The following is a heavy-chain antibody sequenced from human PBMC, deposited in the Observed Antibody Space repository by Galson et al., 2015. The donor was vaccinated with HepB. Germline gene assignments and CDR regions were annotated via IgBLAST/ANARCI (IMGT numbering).Heavy chain of an antibody. V-gene: IGHV1-18*04. J-gene: IGHJ4*02. CDR3: ARDASTRRWSPSG. CDR1: GYTFTSYG. CDR2: IIAYNGNT. Sequence: SVKVSCKASGYTFTSYGISWVRQAPGQGLEWMGWIIAYNGNTNYAQKLQGRVTMTTDTSTSTAYMELSSLRSDDTAVYYCARDASTRRWSPSGGGQGTLGTVSS. D-gene: IGHD4-23*01.